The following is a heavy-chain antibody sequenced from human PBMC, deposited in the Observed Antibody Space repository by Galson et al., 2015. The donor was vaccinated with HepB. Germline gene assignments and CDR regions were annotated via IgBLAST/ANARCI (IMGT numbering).Heavy chain of an antibody. J-gene: IGHJ4*02. CDR3: AHSPYDYVWGSYRPYFDY. D-gene: IGHD3-16*02. Sequence: LVKPTQTLTLTCTFSGFSLSTSGVGVGWIRQPPGKALEWLALIYWDDDKRYSPSLKSRLTITEDTSKNQVVLTMTNMDPVDTATYYCAHSPYDYVWGSYRPYFDYWGQGTLVTVSS. CDR1: GFSLSTSGVG. V-gene: IGHV2-5*02. CDR2: IYWDDDK.